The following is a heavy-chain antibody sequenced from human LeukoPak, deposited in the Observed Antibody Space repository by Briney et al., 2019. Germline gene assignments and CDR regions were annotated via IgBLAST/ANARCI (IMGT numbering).Heavy chain of an antibody. CDR1: GFTFSSYG. D-gene: IGHD6-19*01. Sequence: GGTLRLSCAASGFTFSSYGMTWVRQAPGKGLEWVSGISGSGDSTYYADSVKGRFTISRDNSKNTVYLQMNSLRADDTAVYYCAKLVAVAGRNYWGQGTLVTVSS. CDR3: AKLVAVAGRNY. J-gene: IGHJ4*02. CDR2: ISGSGDST. V-gene: IGHV3-23*01.